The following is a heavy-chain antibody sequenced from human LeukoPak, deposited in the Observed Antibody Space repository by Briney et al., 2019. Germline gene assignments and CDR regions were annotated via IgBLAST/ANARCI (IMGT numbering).Heavy chain of an antibody. D-gene: IGHD3-10*01. V-gene: IGHV4-34*01. CDR3: ARHSSGSYYYYYYGMDV. CDR2: INHSGST. CDR1: GGSFSGYY. Sequence: SETLSLTCAVYGGSFSGYYWSWIRQPPGKGLEWIGEINHSGSTNYNPSLKSRVTISVDTSKNQFSLKLSSVTAADTAVYYCARHSSGSYYYYYYGMDVWGQGTTVTVSS. J-gene: IGHJ6*02.